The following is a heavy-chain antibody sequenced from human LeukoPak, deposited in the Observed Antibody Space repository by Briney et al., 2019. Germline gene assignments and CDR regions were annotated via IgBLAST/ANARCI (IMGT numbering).Heavy chain of an antibody. CDR3: ARVGSSSWYNEGFDP. CDR1: GYTFTSYG. V-gene: IGHV1-18*01. J-gene: IGHJ5*02. CDR2: ISAYNGNT. D-gene: IGHD6-13*01. Sequence: ASVKVSCKASGYTFTSYGISWVRQAPGQGLEWMGWISAYNGNTNYAQKLQGRVTMTTDTSTSTAYMELRSLRSDDTAVYYCARVGSSSWYNEGFDPWGQGTLVTVSS.